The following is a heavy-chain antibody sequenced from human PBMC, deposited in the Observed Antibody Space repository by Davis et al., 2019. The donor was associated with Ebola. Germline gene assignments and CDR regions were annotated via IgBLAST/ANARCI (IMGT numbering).Heavy chain of an antibody. CDR3: TSTYDDFDY. J-gene: IGHJ4*02. D-gene: IGHD1-1*01. V-gene: IGHV3-73*01. CDR1: GFTFSGSA. Sequence: GESLKISCAASGFTFSGSAMHWVRQASGKGLEWVGRIRSKANSYATAYAASVKGRFTISRDDSKNMAYLQMNSLKTEDTAVYYCTSTYDDFDYWGQGTLVTVSS. CDR2: IRSKANSYAT.